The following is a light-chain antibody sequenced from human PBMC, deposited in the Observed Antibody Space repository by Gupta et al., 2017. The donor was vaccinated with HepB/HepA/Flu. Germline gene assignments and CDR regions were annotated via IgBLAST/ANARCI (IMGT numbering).Light chain of an antibody. CDR3: QQYDNLPVT. Sequence: DVQMTQSPSSLSASVGGRVTITCQASQDIRKYLNWYQQKPGKAPKVLIYEASNLETGVPSRFSGSGYGTRFTFTISNLQPEDFATYYCQQYDNLPVTFGGGTKVEIK. J-gene: IGKJ4*01. CDR1: QDIRKY. V-gene: IGKV1-33*01. CDR2: EAS.